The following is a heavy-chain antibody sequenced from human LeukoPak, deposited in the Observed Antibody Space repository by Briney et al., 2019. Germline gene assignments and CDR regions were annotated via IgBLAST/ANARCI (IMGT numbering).Heavy chain of an antibody. CDR2: IKSKTDGGTT. Sequence: GGSLRLSYAASGFTFSNYEMNWVRQAPGKGLEWVGRIKSKTDGGTTDYAAPVKGRFTISRDDSKNTLYLQMNSLKTEDTAVYYCTTEVGPLVRVVAAQFDYWGQGTLVTVSS. CDR3: TTEVGPLVRVVAAQFDY. D-gene: IGHD2-15*01. V-gene: IGHV3-15*01. J-gene: IGHJ4*02. CDR1: GFTFSNYE.